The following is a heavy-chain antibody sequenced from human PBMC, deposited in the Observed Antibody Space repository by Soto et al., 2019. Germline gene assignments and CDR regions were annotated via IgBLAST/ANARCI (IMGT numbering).Heavy chain of an antibody. CDR1: GFTFSSYG. Sequence: QVQLVESGGGVVQPGRSLRLSCAASGFTFSSYGMHWVRQAPGKGLEWVAVIWYDGSNKYYADSVKGRFTISRDNSKNTLYLQMNSLRAEDTAVYYCARDKRYYFDYWGQGTLVTVSS. V-gene: IGHV3-33*01. CDR2: IWYDGSNK. CDR3: ARDKRYYFDY. J-gene: IGHJ4*02. D-gene: IGHD3-16*01.